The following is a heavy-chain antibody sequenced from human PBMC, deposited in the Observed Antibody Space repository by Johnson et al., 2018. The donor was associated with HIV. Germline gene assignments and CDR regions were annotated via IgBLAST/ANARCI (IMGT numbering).Heavy chain of an antibody. Sequence: VQLVESWGGLVEPGGSLRLSCAASGFTFSSYWMHWVRQAPGKGLVWVSRINSDGSSITYADSVKGRFTISRDNAKNTLYLQLNSLRAEDTAVYYCATPRIPTDRAFDIWGQGTMVTVSS. CDR2: INSDGSSI. CDR1: GFTFSSYW. CDR3: ATPRIPTDRAFDI. J-gene: IGHJ3*02. D-gene: IGHD2/OR15-2a*01. V-gene: IGHV3-74*02.